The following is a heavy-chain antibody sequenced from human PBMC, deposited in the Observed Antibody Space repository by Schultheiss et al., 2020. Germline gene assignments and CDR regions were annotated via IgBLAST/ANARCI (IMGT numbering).Heavy chain of an antibody. Sequence: GESLKISCAASGFTFSSYGMHWVRQAPGKGLEWVSSISSSSSYIYYADSVKGRFTISRDNAKNSLYLQMNSLRAEDTAVYYCARDGSVAGTWYYYYYGMDVWGQGTTVTVSS. CDR3: ARDGSVAGTWYYYYYGMDV. J-gene: IGHJ6*02. V-gene: IGHV3-21*01. CDR1: GFTFSSYG. CDR2: ISSSSSYI. D-gene: IGHD6-19*01.